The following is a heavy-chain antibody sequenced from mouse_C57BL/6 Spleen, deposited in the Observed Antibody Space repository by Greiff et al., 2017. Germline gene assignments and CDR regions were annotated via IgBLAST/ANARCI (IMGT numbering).Heavy chain of an antibody. J-gene: IGHJ1*03. D-gene: IGHD2-3*01. Sequence: EVKLVESGGGLVKPGGSLKLSCAASGFTFSDYGMHWVRQAPEKGLEWVAYISSGSSTIYYADTVKGRFTISRDNAKNTLFLQMTSLRSEDTAMYYCAREWLLLYWYFEVWGTGTTVTVSS. V-gene: IGHV5-17*01. CDR1: GFTFSDYG. CDR2: ISSGSSTI. CDR3: AREWLLLYWYFEV.